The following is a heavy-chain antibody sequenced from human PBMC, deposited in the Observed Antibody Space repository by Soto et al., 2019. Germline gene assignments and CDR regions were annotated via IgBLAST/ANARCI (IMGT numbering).Heavy chain of an antibody. CDR1: GFSLLSFA. Sequence: SVKVSCKASGFSLLSFAVQWVRQTRGQRLEWIGSVVVGSGNTNYAPKFQERVTIGSDMSTNVAYMELFSLTSEDTAVYYCAATDFPSPGGGPWGQGTRVTVSS. CDR2: VVVGSGNT. J-gene: IGHJ5*02. V-gene: IGHV1-58*01. CDR3: AATDFPSPGGGP. D-gene: IGHD3-16*01.